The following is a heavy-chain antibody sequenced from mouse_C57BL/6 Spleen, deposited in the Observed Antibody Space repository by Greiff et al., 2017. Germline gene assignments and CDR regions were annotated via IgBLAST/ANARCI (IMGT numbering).Heavy chain of an antibody. CDR1: GFSLTSYG. D-gene: IGHD2-4*01. CDR2: IWGVGST. J-gene: IGHJ1*03. CDR3: ARRGITTGGWYFDV. V-gene: IGHV2-6*01. Sequence: VKLVESGPGLVAPSQSLSITCTVSGFSLTSYGVDWVRQSPGKGLEWLGVIWGVGSTNYNSALKSRLSISKDNSKSQVFLKMNSLQTDDTAMYYCARRGITTGGWYFDVWGTGTTVTVSS.